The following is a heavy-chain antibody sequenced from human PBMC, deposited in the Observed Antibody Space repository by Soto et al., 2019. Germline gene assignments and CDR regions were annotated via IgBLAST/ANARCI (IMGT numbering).Heavy chain of an antibody. CDR3: ARVQGDLPLYYYYYGMDV. CDR2: ISAYNGNT. J-gene: IGHJ6*02. D-gene: IGHD2-21*02. V-gene: IGHV1-18*04. CDR1: GYTFTSYG. Sequence: QVQLVQSGAEVKKPGASVKVSCKASGYTFTSYGISWVRQAPGQGLEWMGWISAYNGNTNYAQKLQGRVTMTTDTSPRTAYMELRRLRSDGTAVYYCARVQGDLPLYYYYYGMDVWGQGTTVTVSS.